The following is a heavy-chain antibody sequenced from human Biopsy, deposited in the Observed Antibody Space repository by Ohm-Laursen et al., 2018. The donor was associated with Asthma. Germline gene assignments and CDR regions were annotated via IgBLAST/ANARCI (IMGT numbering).Heavy chain of an antibody. CDR2: INYSGST. CDR3: ARDLSGYCTSSACYGFDS. V-gene: IGHV4-31*03. CDR1: GGSLSSGPYY. Sequence: SQTLSLTCTASGGSLSSGPYYWSWVRQHPGKGLEWIGYINYSGSTFYSPSLESRVTVSVDTSKNQFSLKLSSVTAADTAVYYCARDLSGYCTSSACYGFDSWGQGTLVTVSS. J-gene: IGHJ5*01. D-gene: IGHD2-8*01.